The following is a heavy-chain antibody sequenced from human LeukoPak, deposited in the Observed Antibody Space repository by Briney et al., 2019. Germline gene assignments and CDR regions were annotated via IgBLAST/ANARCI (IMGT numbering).Heavy chain of an antibody. CDR1: GYGFTNYW. CDR3: ARSTTSSSPPDY. Sequence: GESLKTSSKGSGYGFTNYWFGWWRQMPGKGLKWMGIIDPADSTTSYSTSFQGQVTISPDKSISTAYLQWSSLRPSDTAVYYWARSTTSSSPPDYWGEGTPVTPSS. J-gene: IGHJ4*02. V-gene: IGHV5-51*01. CDR2: IDPADSTT. D-gene: IGHD2-2*01.